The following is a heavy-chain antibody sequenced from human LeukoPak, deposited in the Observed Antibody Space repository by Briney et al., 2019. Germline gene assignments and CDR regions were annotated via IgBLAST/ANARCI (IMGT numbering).Heavy chain of an antibody. V-gene: IGHV1-18*01. CDR2: ISGYNSNT. Sequence: ASVKVSCKTSGYTFTSFGISWVRQAPGQGLEWIGWISGYNSNTKYVQKVQGRVTMTTDTSTSTAYMELRSLRSDDTAVYYCARDDYYYGSGSTNHFDYWGQGTLVTVSS. CDR3: ARDDYYYGSGSTNHFDY. D-gene: IGHD3-10*01. CDR1: GYTFTSFG. J-gene: IGHJ4*02.